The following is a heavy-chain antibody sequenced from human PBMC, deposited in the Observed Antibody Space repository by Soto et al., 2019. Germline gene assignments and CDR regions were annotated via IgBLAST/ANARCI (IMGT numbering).Heavy chain of an antibody. CDR1: GFSFSNHD. CDR3: VRVNADAYDV. Sequence: GGSLRLFCAASGFSFSNHDMHWVRQPKGKGLEWVSGITTGGNAYFADSVKGRFSISRENAKNSFYLQMSSLRVEDTAMYYCVRVNADAYDVWGQGTLVTVSS. D-gene: IGHD3-16*01. CDR2: ITTGGNA. V-gene: IGHV3-13*01. J-gene: IGHJ4*02.